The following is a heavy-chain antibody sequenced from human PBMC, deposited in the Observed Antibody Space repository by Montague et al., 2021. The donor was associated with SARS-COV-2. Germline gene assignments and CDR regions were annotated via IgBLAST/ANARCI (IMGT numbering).Heavy chain of an antibody. J-gene: IGHJ4*02. Sequence: PALVTPTQTLTLTCTLSGLPLSTSGLCVGWIRPPPGKALEWLALXDWDDDKYYSPSLKTRLSISKDTSKNQVVLTMANMEPVDTATYYCARIPNDSWYVSYFDYWGQGILVTVSS. V-gene: IGHV2-70*01. CDR3: ARIPNDSWYVSYFDY. CDR1: GLPLSTSGLC. D-gene: IGHD6-13*01. CDR2: XDWDDDK.